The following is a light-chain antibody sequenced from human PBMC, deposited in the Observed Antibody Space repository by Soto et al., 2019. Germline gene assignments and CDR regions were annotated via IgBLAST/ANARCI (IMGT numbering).Light chain of an antibody. J-gene: IGKJ1*01. V-gene: IGKV3-20*01. CDR2: GAS. Sequence: PGERATLSCRASQDIRSNYLAWYRQTPGQAPRLLIYGASKMASGIADRFSGSGSGTDFTLIISRLEPEDFALYYCQQYDSSPWTFVQGTKVEIK. CDR1: QDIRSNY. CDR3: QQYDSSPWT.